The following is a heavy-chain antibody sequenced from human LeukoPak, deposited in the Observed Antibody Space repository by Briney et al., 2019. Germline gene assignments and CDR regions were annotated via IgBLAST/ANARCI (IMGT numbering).Heavy chain of an antibody. J-gene: IGHJ4*02. CDR1: GFTVSSNY. CDR3: AKDTLGYCSSTSCYAFDY. Sequence: GGSLRLSCAASGFTVSSNYMSWVRQAPGKGLEWVSAISGSGGSTYYADSVKGRFTISRDNSKNTLYLQMNSLRAEDTAVYYCAKDTLGYCSSTSCYAFDYWGQGTLVTVSS. D-gene: IGHD2-2*01. V-gene: IGHV3-23*01. CDR2: ISGSGGST.